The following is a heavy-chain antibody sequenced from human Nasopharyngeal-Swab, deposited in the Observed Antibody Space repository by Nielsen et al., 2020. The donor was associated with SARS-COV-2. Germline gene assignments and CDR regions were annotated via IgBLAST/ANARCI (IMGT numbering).Heavy chain of an antibody. V-gene: IGHV4-61*02. Sequence: SETLSLTCTVSGGSISRGSYYWSWIRQPAGKGLEWIGRIYTSGSTNYNPSLKSRVTISVDTSKNQFSLKLSAVTAADTAVYYCARDIGYAGYLDYWGQGTLVTVSS. CDR2: IYTSGST. CDR3: ARDIGYAGYLDY. J-gene: IGHJ4*02. D-gene: IGHD3-9*01. CDR1: GGSISRGSYY.